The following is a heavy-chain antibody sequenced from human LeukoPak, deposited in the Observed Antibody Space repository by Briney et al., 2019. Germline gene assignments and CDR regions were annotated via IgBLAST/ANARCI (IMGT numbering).Heavy chain of an antibody. CDR3: ARHRSYRMIRGLDDASDI. V-gene: IGHV5-51*01. D-gene: IGHD3-10*01. J-gene: IGHJ3*02. Sequence: GESLKISCKGFGYSFANHWIGWVRQMPGKGLEWMGIIYPADSDTRYGPAFQGQGTMSADKSINTAYLQWSSLEASDTAMYYCARHRSYRMIRGLDDASDIWGQGTMVTVSS. CDR2: IYPADSDT. CDR1: GYSFANHW.